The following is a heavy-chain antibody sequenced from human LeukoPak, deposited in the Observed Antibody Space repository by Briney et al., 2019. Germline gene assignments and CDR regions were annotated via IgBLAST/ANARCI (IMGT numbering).Heavy chain of an antibody. Sequence: GGSLRLSCAASGFTVSSNYMSWVRQAPGKGLEWVSVIYSGYSTYYTDPVKGRFTISRDNSKNTISLKMHSLRAEDTAVYYCARDSTSNWSFDFWGQGTLVTVSS. D-gene: IGHD2-2*01. CDR3: ARDSTSNWSFDF. V-gene: IGHV3-53*01. CDR1: GFTVSSNY. J-gene: IGHJ4*02. CDR2: IYSGYST.